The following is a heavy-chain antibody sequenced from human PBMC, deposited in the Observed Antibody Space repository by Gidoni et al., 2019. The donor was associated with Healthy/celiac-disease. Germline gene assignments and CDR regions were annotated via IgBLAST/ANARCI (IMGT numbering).Heavy chain of an antibody. CDR3: RGVQLWLRKSGYFDY. V-gene: IGHV3-30-3*01. J-gene: IGHJ4*02. CDR1: GFTFRSYA. CDR2: ISYDGSNK. D-gene: IGHD5-18*01. Sequence: QVQLVESGGGVVQPGRSLRLYCAADGFTFRSYAMHWVRQAPGKGREWVAVISYDGSNKYYADSVKGRFTISRDNSKNTLYLQMNSLRSEDTAVYYCRGVQLWLRKSGYFDYWGQGTLVTVSS.